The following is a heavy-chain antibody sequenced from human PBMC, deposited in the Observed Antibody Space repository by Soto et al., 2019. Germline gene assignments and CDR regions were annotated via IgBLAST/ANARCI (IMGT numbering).Heavy chain of an antibody. J-gene: IGHJ4*02. D-gene: IGHD3-10*01. Sequence: EVQLLESGGGLVQPGGSLRLSCAASGFTFSSYAMSWVHQAPGKGLEWVSAISGSGGSTYYADSVKGRFTISRDNSKNTLYLQMNSLRAEDTAVYYCAKASGWLGEFDYWGQGTLVTVSS. CDR3: AKASGWLGEFDY. CDR1: GFTFSSYA. V-gene: IGHV3-23*01. CDR2: ISGSGGST.